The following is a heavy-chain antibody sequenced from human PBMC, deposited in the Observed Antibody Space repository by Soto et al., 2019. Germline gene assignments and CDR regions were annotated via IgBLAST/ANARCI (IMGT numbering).Heavy chain of an antibody. Sequence: EVQLLESGGDLIQPGGSLRLSCAASGFIFSSYAMSWVRQAPGKGLEWVSAISSSGGSTFYADSVKGRLTISRDNSRNTLYLQMNSLRAEDTAIYYCAKYQPMTQPRPYFDYWGQGTLVTVSS. D-gene: IGHD3-22*01. CDR2: ISSSGGST. CDR1: GFIFSSYA. V-gene: IGHV3-23*01. CDR3: AKYQPMTQPRPYFDY. J-gene: IGHJ4*02.